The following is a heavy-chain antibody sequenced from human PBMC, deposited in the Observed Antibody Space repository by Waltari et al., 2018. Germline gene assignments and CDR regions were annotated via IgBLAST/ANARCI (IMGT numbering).Heavy chain of an antibody. J-gene: IGHJ6*03. CDR1: GGSFSGHY. V-gene: IGHV4-34*01. CDR3: ARGADYYYMDV. Sequence: QVQLQQWGAGLLKPSEPLSLTCAVYGGSFSGHYWSWIRQPPGKGLEWIGDINHSGSTNYNPSLKSRVTISVDTSKNQFSLKLSSVTAADTAVYYCARGADYYYMDVWGKGTTVTVSS. CDR2: INHSGST.